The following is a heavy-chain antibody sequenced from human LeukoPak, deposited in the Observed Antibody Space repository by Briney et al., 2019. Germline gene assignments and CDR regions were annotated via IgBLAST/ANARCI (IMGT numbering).Heavy chain of an antibody. J-gene: IGHJ4*02. CDR1: GNYW. Sequence: GGSLRLSCAASGNYWMHWVRQVPGKGLVWVSHINSDGCWTSYADSVKGRFTISKDNAKNTVYLQMNSLRAEDTAVYYCVSFYETYWGRGTLVTVSS. V-gene: IGHV3-74*01. CDR3: VSFYETY. D-gene: IGHD2/OR15-2a*01. CDR2: INSDGCWT.